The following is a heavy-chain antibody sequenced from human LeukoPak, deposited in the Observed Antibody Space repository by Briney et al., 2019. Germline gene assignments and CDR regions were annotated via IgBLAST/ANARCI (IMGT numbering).Heavy chain of an antibody. J-gene: IGHJ3*02. V-gene: IGHV4-59*01. CDR3: AREPLYYDILTGDAFDI. CDR2: IYYSGST. D-gene: IGHD3-9*01. Sequence: PSETLSLTCTVSGGSISSYYWNWIRQPPGKGLEWIGYIYYSGSTNYSPSLKSRVTISVDTSKNQFSLKLSSVTAADTAVYYCAREPLYYDILTGDAFDIWGQGTMVTVSS. CDR1: GGSISSYY.